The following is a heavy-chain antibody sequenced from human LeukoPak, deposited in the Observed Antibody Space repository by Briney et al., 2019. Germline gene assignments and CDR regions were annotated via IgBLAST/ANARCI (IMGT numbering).Heavy chain of an antibody. D-gene: IGHD1-26*01. V-gene: IGHV3-66*02. CDR3: ARGAPQVGATYIDY. J-gene: IGHJ4*02. CDR2: LDSDGSP. CDR1: GFTVRSDD. Sequence: GGSLRLSCAAFGFTVRSDDMNWVRQAPGKGLEWVSILDSDGSPSYADSVKGRFTISRDNSKNTLYLQMNSLRTEDTAVYYCARGAPQVGATYIDYWGQGTLVTVSS.